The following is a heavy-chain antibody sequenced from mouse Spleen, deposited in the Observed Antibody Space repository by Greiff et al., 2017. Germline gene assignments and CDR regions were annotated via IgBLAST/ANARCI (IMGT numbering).Heavy chain of an antibody. Sequence: EVQGVESGGGLVKPGGSLKLSCAVSGFTFSDYGMHWVRQAPGKGLEWVAYISSGSSTIYYADTVKGRFTISRDNAKNTLFLQMTSLRSEYTAMYYWARRYGIYAMDYWGQGTSVTVSS. CDR1: GFTFSDYG. CDR3: ARRYGIYAMDY. D-gene: IGHD1-1*01. CDR2: ISSGSSTI. J-gene: IGHJ4*01. V-gene: IGHV5-17*01.